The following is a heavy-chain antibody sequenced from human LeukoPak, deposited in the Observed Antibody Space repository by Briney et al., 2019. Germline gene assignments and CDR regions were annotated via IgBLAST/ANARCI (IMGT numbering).Heavy chain of an antibody. V-gene: IGHV1-2*02. Sequence: ASVKVSCKASGYTFTGYYMHWVRQAPGQGLEWMGWINPNSGGTNYAQKFQGRVTMTRDMSISTAYMELSRLRSDDTAVYYCARGGYSYGHDPKTLYYYYMDVWGKGTTVTVSS. CDR1: GYTFTGYY. J-gene: IGHJ6*03. D-gene: IGHD5-18*01. CDR2: INPNSGGT. CDR3: ARGGYSYGHDPKTLYYYYMDV.